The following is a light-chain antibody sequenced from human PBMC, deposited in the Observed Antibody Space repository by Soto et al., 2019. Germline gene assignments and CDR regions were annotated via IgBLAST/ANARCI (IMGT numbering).Light chain of an antibody. Sequence: QSVLTQPPSASGTPGQRVTISCSGSSSNIGSDSVNWYQQLPGTAPKLLIYRNNQRPSGVPDRLSGSKSGTSASLAISGLQSEDEADYYCCSYAGNYTDVFGTGTKLTVL. CDR3: CSYAGNYTDV. CDR1: SSNIGSDS. CDR2: RNN. J-gene: IGLJ1*01. V-gene: IGLV1-44*01.